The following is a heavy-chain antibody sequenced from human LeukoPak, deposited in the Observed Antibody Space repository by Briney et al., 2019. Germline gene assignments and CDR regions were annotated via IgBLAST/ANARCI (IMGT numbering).Heavy chain of an antibody. D-gene: IGHD4-17*01. CDR2: IIPIFGTA. J-gene: IGHJ4*02. CDR1: GGTFSSYA. Sequence: EASVKVSFTASGGTFSSYAISWVRQAPGQGLEWMGGIIPIFGTANNAQKFQGRVTITADESTSTAYMELSSLRSEDTAVYYCASPGEYGDYEGGNDYWGQGTLVTVSS. CDR3: ASPGEYGDYEGGNDY. V-gene: IGHV1-69*13.